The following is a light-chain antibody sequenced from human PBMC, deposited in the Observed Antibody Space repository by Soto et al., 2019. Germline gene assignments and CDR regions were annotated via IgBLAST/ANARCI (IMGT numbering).Light chain of an antibody. J-gene: IGKJ4*01. CDR2: YAS. CDR3: QQYHDWPRT. Sequence: EIVMTQSPATLSVSPGERATLSCRASQSVSTNLAWYQHKPGQAPKLLIYYASTRDTGIPATFSGSGSGTEFTLTISSLQSEDSALYYCQQYHDWPRTFGGGTKVEIK. CDR1: QSVSTN. V-gene: IGKV3-15*01.